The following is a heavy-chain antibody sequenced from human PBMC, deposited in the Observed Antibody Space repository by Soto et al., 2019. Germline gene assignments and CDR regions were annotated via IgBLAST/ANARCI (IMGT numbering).Heavy chain of an antibody. CDR3: ASCAVVVVADHYYYYGMDV. V-gene: IGHV1-69*12. CDR1: GGTFSSYA. D-gene: IGHD2-15*01. Sequence: QVQLVQSGAEVKKPGSSVKVSCKASGGTFSSYAISWVRQAPGQGLEWMGGIIPIFGTANYAQKFQGRVTITVDESTSTAYMELSSLRSEDTAVYYCASCAVVVVADHYYYYGMDVWGQGTTVTVSS. CDR2: IIPIFGTA. J-gene: IGHJ6*02.